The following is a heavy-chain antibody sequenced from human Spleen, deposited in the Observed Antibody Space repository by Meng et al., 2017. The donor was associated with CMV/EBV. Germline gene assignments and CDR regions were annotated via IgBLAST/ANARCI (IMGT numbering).Heavy chain of an antibody. CDR3: ARTPQYYDFLISDGLFYY. D-gene: IGHD3-9*01. V-gene: IGHV1-18*01. Sequence: ASVKVSCKASGYTFNTYGINWMRQAPGQGLEWMGYLSGYNGNTNYAQKFQGRVTMTTDTSTSTAYMELRSLISDDTAVYFCARTPQYYDFLISDGLFYYWGQGTLVTVSS. J-gene: IGHJ4*02. CDR2: LSGYNGNT. CDR1: GYTFNTYG.